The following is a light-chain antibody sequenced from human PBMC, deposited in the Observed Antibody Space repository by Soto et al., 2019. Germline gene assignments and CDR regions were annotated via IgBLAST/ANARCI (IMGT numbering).Light chain of an antibody. CDR3: QQYDDLPLT. CDR1: QDITNY. CDR2: GAS. Sequence: DIQMTQSPFSLSASGVDRVTITCQASQDITNYLNWYQQRPGKAPKLLIYGASNLETGVPSRFSGSGSGTDFTFTISSLQPEDIATYYSQQYDDLPLTFGGGTKVEIK. V-gene: IGKV1-33*01. J-gene: IGKJ4*01.